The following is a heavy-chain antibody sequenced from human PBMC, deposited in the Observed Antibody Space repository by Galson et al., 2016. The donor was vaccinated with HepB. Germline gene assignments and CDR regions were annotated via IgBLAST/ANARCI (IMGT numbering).Heavy chain of an antibody. D-gene: IGHD3-16*01. CDR2: ITGSGATT. Sequence: SLRLSCAASGFSFSTSGMSWVRQTPGRGLEWVSGITGSGATTHYADSVKGRFTISRDNFKNTLYLYMNSLRAGGTAVYYCGKHGGFDYWGQGALVTVSS. V-gene: IGHV3-23*01. J-gene: IGHJ4*02. CDR1: GFSFSTSG. CDR3: GKHGGFDY.